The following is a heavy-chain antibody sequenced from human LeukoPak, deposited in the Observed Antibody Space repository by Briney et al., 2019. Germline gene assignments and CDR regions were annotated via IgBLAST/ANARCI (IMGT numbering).Heavy chain of an antibody. Sequence: PSETLSLTCTVSGGSISSSSYYWGWIRQPPGKGLEWIGSIYYSGSTYYNPSLKSRVTISVDTSKNQFSLKLSSVTAADTAVYYCARGQCSSTSCYGPFDPWGQGTLVTVSS. V-gene: IGHV4-39*01. D-gene: IGHD2-2*01. J-gene: IGHJ5*02. CDR2: IYYSGST. CDR1: GGSISSSSYY. CDR3: ARGQCSSTSCYGPFDP.